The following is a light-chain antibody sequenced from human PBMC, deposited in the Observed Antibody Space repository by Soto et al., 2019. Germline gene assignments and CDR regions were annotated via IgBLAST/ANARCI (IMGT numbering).Light chain of an antibody. V-gene: IGLV2-14*01. CDR3: SSYAGRNTCV. Sequence: QSALTQPASVSGSPGQSITISCSGTSSDVGDYNYVSWYQQHPGKAPKLIIFEVSDRPSGVSSRFSGSKSGNTASLTISGLQAGDEADYYCSSYAGRNTCVFGPGTKVTVL. CDR1: SSDVGDYNY. CDR2: EVS. J-gene: IGLJ1*01.